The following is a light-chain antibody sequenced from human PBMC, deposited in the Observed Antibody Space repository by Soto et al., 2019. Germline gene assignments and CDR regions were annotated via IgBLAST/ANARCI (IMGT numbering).Light chain of an antibody. V-gene: IGKV1-33*01. J-gene: IGKJ5*01. CDR1: QDIRVY. CDR2: DAS. CDR3: QHYNSLPIT. Sequence: DIHRTRAPSSLSASLGDRFTITCQASQDIRVYLNWYQHKTGKAPKLLIYDASQLETGVPSKFRGSGSGTDFTFTINNVQAEDIGTYYCQHYNSLPITFGQGTRLEIK.